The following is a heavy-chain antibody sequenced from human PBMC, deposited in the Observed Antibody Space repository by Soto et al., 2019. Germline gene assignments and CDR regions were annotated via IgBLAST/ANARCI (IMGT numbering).Heavy chain of an antibody. D-gene: IGHD3-3*01. CDR3: VETGLDYGMDV. J-gene: IGHJ6*02. CDR2: ISSSSSYI. CDR1: GFTFCSYS. Sequence: EVQLVESGGGLVKPGGSLRLSCAASGFTFCSYSMNWVRQAPGKGLEWVSSISSSSSYIYYADSVKGRFTISRDNAKNSLYLQMNSLRAEDTAVYHCVETGLDYGMDVWGQGTTVTVSS. V-gene: IGHV3-21*01.